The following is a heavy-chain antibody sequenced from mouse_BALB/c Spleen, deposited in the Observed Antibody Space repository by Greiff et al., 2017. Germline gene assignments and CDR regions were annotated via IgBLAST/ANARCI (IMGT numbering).Heavy chain of an antibody. J-gene: IGHJ4*01. CDR3: AYGYDGPYAMDY. CDR2: IYPGDGST. Sequence: QVQLQQSGPELVKPGASVKMSCKASGYTFTSYYIHWVKQRPGQGLEWIGWIYPGDGSTKYNQKFKDKATLTADKSSSTAYMQLSSLTSEDSAVYYCAYGYDGPYAMDYWGQGTSVTVSS. D-gene: IGHD2-2*01. V-gene: IGHV1S56*01. CDR1: GYTFTSYY.